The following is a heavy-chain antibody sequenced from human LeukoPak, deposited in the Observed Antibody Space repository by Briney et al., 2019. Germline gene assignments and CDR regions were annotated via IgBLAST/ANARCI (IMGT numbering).Heavy chain of an antibody. CDR3: AKDHGLLWFGELTLYYFDY. D-gene: IGHD3-10*01. V-gene: IGHV3-23*01. J-gene: IGHJ4*02. CDR2: ISGSGGST. Sequence: GGSLRLSCAASGFTFSSYGMSWVRQAPGKGLEWVSAISGSGGSTYYADSVKGRFTISRDNSKNTLYLQMNSLRAEDTAVYYCAKDHGLLWFGELTLYYFDYWGQGTLVTVSS. CDR1: GFTFSSYG.